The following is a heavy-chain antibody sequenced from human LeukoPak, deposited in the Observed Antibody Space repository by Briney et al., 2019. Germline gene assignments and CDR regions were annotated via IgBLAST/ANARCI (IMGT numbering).Heavy chain of an antibody. Sequence: ASVTVSCKASGYTFTSYDINWVRQAPGQGLEWMGWINPITGGTNYAQKLQGRVTMTTDTSTSTAYMELRSLRSDDTAVYYCARGSSVPAAMINFDYWGQGTLVTVSS. CDR2: INPITGGT. J-gene: IGHJ4*02. CDR1: GYTFTSYD. CDR3: ARGSSVPAAMINFDY. D-gene: IGHD2-2*01. V-gene: IGHV1-18*01.